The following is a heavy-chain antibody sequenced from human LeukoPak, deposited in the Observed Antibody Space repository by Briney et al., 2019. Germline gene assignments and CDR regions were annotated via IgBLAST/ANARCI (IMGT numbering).Heavy chain of an antibody. V-gene: IGHV4-34*01. Sequence: SETLSLTCAVYGGSFSGYYWSWIRQPPGKGLEWIGEINHSGSTNYNPSLKSRVTISVDTSKNQFSLKLSSVTAADTAVYHCARGFLIVRRWFDPWGQGTLVTVSS. CDR3: ARGFLIVRRWFDP. J-gene: IGHJ5*02. D-gene: IGHD2-15*01. CDR2: INHSGST. CDR1: GGSFSGYY.